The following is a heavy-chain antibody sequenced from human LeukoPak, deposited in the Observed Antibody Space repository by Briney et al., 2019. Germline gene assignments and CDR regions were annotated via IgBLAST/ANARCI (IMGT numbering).Heavy chain of an antibody. CDR2: ISGSGGST. CDR3: AKDYGGSSSWYVSDAFDI. CDR1: GFTFSSYA. Sequence: GGSLRLSCAASGFTFSSYAMSWVRQAPGKGLEWVSAISGSGGSTYYADSVKGRFTISRDNSKNTLYLQMNSLRAEDTAVYYCAKDYGGSSSWYVSDAFDIWGQGTMVTVSS. D-gene: IGHD6-13*01. V-gene: IGHV3-23*01. J-gene: IGHJ3*02.